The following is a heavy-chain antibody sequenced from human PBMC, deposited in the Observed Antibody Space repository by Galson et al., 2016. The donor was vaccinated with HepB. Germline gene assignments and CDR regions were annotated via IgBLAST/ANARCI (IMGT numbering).Heavy chain of an antibody. Sequence: SLRLSCAASGFTFGNYVMSWVRQAPGKGLEWVSSINRDESSTSYADYVKGRFTISRDNAKNTLYLQMNSLRAEDTAVYYCARDPSYYSGMDVWGQGTTVTVSS. CDR2: INRDESST. J-gene: IGHJ6*02. V-gene: IGHV3-74*01. CDR3: ARDPSYYSGMDV. CDR1: GFTFGNYV.